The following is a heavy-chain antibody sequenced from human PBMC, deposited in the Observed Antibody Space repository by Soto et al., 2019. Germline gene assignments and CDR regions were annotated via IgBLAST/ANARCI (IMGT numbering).Heavy chain of an antibody. J-gene: IGHJ6*03. CDR3: ARFGFGELLSNYYYYYMDV. Sequence: SETLSLTCTVSGGSISRYYWSWIRPPPGKGLEWIGDIYCSGSTNYNPSLKSRVTISVDTSKNQFSLKLSSVTAADTAVYYCARFGFGELLSNYYYYYMDVWGKGTTVTLSS. D-gene: IGHD3-10*01. CDR1: GGSISRYY. CDR2: IYCSGST. V-gene: IGHV4-59*08.